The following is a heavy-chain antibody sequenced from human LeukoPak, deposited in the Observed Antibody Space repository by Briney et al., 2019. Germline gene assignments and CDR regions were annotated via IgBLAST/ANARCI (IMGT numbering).Heavy chain of an antibody. J-gene: IGHJ4*02. CDR2: ISSSSSYI. CDR3: ASHEEWELLYCFDY. Sequence: PGGSLRLSCAASGFTFSSYSMNWVRQAPGKGLEWVSSISSSSSYIYYADSVKGRFAISRDNAKNSLYLQMNSLRAEDTAVYYCASHEEWELLYCFDYWGQGTLVTVSS. V-gene: IGHV3-21*01. CDR1: GFTFSSYS. D-gene: IGHD1-26*01.